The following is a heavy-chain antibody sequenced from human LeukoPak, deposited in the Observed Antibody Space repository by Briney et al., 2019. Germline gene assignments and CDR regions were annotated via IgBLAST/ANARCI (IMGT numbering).Heavy chain of an antibody. D-gene: IGHD3-22*01. CDR2: IHLDGSDK. Sequence: GGSLRLSCAASGFTFSSYWMTWVRQAPGKGLEWVANIHLDGSDKYYVDSVKGRFTISRDNAKNSLSLQMNSLRVEDTAVYYCVRDYFDTSGHRHADWGQGTMVTVSS. CDR1: GFTFSSYW. V-gene: IGHV3-7*01. J-gene: IGHJ3*01. CDR3: VRDYFDTSGHRHAD.